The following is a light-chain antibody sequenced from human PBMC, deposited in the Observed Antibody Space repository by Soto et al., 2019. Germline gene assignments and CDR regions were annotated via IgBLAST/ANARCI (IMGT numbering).Light chain of an antibody. CDR1: QRLSASD. CDR3: QQYGSSPIT. V-gene: IGKV3-20*01. Sequence: ESVLTQSPGTLSLSPGQRATLSCRASQRLSASDIAWYQQKPGQAPRLLIYGASSRATGIPDRFSGSGSGTDFTLTISRLEPEDFAVYYCQQYGSSPITFGQGTRLEIK. J-gene: IGKJ5*01. CDR2: GAS.